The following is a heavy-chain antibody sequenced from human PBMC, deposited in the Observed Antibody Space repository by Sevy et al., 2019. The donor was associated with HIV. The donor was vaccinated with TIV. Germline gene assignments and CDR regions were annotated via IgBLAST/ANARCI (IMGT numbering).Heavy chain of an antibody. CDR3: VKSLLRYFDWVLYAVANDAFDI. Sequence: GGSLRLSCSASGFTFSSYAMHWVRQAPGKGLEYVSAISSNGGSTYYADSVKGRFTISRDNSKNTLYLQMSSLRAEDTAVYYCVKSLLRYFDWVLYAVANDAFDILGQGTMVTVSS. CDR1: GFTFSSYA. V-gene: IGHV3-64D*06. J-gene: IGHJ3*02. D-gene: IGHD3-9*01. CDR2: ISSNGGST.